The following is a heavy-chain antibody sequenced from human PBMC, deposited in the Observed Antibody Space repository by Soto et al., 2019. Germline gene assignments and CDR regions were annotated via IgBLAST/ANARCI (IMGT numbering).Heavy chain of an antibody. CDR1: GCSVSTNSQY. J-gene: IGHJ6*02. CDR2: IYYTGRT. V-gene: IGHV4-59*02. CDR3: ARDQYDLRSDAYYYAMEV. Sequence: AETLSLTCTVSGCSVSTNSQYWSWMPQARGKGVELIGYIYYTGRTHYNRDLKGRVIMSVDTSRDQLSLRQRYVPRADTALYYCARDQYDLRSDAYYYAMEVWGQGTKVTVSS. D-gene: IGHD3-3*01.